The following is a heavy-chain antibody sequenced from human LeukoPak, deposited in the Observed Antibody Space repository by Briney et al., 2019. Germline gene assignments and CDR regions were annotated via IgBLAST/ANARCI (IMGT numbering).Heavy chain of an antibody. CDR3: ARQPVGRDCGGDCELDY. J-gene: IGHJ4*02. CDR1: GSSFSNYR. V-gene: IGHV5-51*01. D-gene: IGHD2-21*02. Sequence: PGESLNISCTGAGSSFSNYRIGWVRQMPGKGLEWMGIIYPGDSNTRYSPSFQGQVTISADRSISTAYLQWSSLKASDTAIYYCARQPVGRDCGGDCELDYWGQGTLVSVSS. CDR2: IYPGDSNT.